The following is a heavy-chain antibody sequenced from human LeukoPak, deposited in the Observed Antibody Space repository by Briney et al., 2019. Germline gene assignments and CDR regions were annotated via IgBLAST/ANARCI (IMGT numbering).Heavy chain of an antibody. D-gene: IGHD1-1*01. J-gene: IGHJ4*02. CDR2: IYTSGTT. CDR3: ARGTPNVPVMFDY. V-gene: IGHV4-4*09. Sequence: SETLSLTCNVSGGSISSFYLSWIRQPPGKGLEWIGYIYTSGTTKYNPSLKSRLTMSVDTSNSQFLLKLSSVTAADTAVYYCARGTPNVPVMFDYWGQGTLVTVSS. CDR1: GGSISSFY.